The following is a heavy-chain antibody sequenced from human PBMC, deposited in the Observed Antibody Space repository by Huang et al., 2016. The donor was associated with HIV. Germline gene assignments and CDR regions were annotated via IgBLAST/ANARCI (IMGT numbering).Heavy chain of an antibody. V-gene: IGHV3-21*01. CDR1: GFTFSSYT. Sequence: EVQLVESGGGLVKPGGSLRLSCAASGFTFSSYTMNWVRQAPGKGLEWVSSISSSGSYIYYADSMKGRLTISRDNAKNSLHLQVNSLRAEDTAVLYCARAKLGSCSDGSCPGGAFDIWGQGTLVSVSS. D-gene: IGHD2-15*01. J-gene: IGHJ3*02. CDR3: ARAKLGSCSDGSCPGGAFDI. CDR2: ISSSGSYI.